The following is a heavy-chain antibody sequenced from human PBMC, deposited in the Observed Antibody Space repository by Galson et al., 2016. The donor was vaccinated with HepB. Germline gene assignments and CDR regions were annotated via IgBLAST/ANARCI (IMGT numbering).Heavy chain of an antibody. CDR3: ARRHEYCPPVGCSVDY. J-gene: IGHJ4*02. Sequence: SLRLSCAASGFTFSGYGMHWVRQAPGKGLEWLAADSMDGRRKFYADSVKGRFTISRDNSNKMLFLQMSSLRTDDTAIYYCARRHEYCPPVGCSVDYWGQGTLVSVSS. CDR2: DSMDGRRK. CDR1: GFTFSGYG. D-gene: IGHD2/OR15-2a*01. V-gene: IGHV3-30*03.